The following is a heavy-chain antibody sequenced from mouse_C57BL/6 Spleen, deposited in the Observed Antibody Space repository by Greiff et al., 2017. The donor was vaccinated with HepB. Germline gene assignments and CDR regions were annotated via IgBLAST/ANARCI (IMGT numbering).Heavy chain of an antibody. CDR2: INPNNGGT. J-gene: IGHJ2*01. CDR3: ARSRVLRFDY. V-gene: IGHV1-26*01. Sequence: EVQLQQSGPELVKPGASVKISCKASGYTFTDYYMNWVKQSHGKSLEWIGDINPNNGGTSYNQKFKGKATLTVDKSSSTAYMELRSLTSEDSAVYYCARSRVLRFDYWGQGTTLTVSS. D-gene: IGHD1-1*01. CDR1: GYTFTDYY.